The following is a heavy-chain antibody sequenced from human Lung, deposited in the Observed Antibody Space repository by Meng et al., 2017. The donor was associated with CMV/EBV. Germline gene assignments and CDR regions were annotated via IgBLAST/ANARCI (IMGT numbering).Heavy chain of an antibody. Sequence: AIRWVRQAPGQGLEWMGGIIPIFGTANYAQKFQGRVTITTDESTSTAYMELSSLRSEDTAVYYCAGAQDIVVVPAAKGTDPYNWFDPWGQGTLVTVSS. CDR3: AGAQDIVVVPAAKGTDPYNWFDP. V-gene: IGHV1-69*05. CDR1: A. D-gene: IGHD2-2*01. CDR2: IIPIFGTA. J-gene: IGHJ5*02.